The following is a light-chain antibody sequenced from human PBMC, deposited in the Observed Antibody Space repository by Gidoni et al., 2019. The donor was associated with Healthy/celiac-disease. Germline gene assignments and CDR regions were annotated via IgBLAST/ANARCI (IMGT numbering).Light chain of an antibody. CDR1: QSVLYSTNNNNY. J-gene: IGKJ4*01. Sequence: DLVMTQSTDSLAVSMCQRANIYCKASQSVLYSTNNNNYLAWYQQKPGQPPKLLIYGASTRESGVPDRFSGSGSGTDFTLTISSLQAEDVAVYYCQQYYSTPLTFGGXTKLEIK. CDR2: GAS. V-gene: IGKV4-1*01. CDR3: QQYYSTPLT.